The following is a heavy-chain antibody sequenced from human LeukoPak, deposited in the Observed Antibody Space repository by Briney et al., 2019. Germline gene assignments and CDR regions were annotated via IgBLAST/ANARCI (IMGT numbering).Heavy chain of an antibody. V-gene: IGHV3-7*01. CDR1: GFTFSSYW. D-gene: IGHD4-11*01. Sequence: GGSLRLSCSASGFTFSSYWMTWVRQAPGKGLEWVGNIKQDGSERNYVDSVKGRFTISRDNAENSLYLQMNSLRAEDTAVYYCARELPDYNRYLTADYWGQGTLVTVSS. CDR2: IKQDGSER. J-gene: IGHJ4*02. CDR3: ARELPDYNRYLTADY.